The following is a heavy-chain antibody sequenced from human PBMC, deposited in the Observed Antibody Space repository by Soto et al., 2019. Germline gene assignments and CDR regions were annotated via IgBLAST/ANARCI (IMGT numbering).Heavy chain of an antibody. J-gene: IGHJ6*02. V-gene: IGHV3-21*01. Sequence: GGSLRLSCAASGFTFSSYSMNWVRQAPGKGLEWVSSISSSSSYIYYADSVKGRFTISRDNAKNSLYLQMNSLRAEDTAVYYCARDLQYYDFWSGYYNYYYYGMDVWGQGTTVTV. CDR3: ARDLQYYDFWSGYYNYYYYGMDV. D-gene: IGHD3-3*01. CDR1: GFTFSSYS. CDR2: ISSSSSYI.